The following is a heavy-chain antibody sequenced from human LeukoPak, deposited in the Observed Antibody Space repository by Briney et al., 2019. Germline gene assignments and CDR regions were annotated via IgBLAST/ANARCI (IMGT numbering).Heavy chain of an antibody. Sequence: SVKVSCKASGGTFSSYAISWVRQAPGQGLEWMGRIIPIFGTANYAQKFQGRVTITTDESTSTAYMELSSLRSEDTAVYYRARGDYEGYYYYYMDVWGKGTTVTVSS. V-gene: IGHV1-69*05. D-gene: IGHD4-17*01. J-gene: IGHJ6*03. CDR3: ARGDYEGYYYYYMDV. CDR2: IIPIFGTA. CDR1: GGTFSSYA.